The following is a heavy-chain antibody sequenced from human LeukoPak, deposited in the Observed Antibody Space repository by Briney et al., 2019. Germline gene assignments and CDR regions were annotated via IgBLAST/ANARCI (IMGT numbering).Heavy chain of an antibody. CDR3: ARVPLPAQVYYYYYYMDV. V-gene: IGHV3-53*01. J-gene: IGHJ6*03. Sequence: PGGSLRLSCAASGFTFSSNYMSWVRQAPGKGPEWVSVIYSGGSTYYADSVKGRFTISRDNSKNTLYLQMNSLRAEDTAVYYCARVPLPAQVYYYYYYMDVWGKGTTVTVSS. CDR2: IYSGGST. CDR1: GFTFSSNY.